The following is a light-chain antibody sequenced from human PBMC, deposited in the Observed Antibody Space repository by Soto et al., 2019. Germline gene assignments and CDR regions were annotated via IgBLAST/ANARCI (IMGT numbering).Light chain of an antibody. CDR2: EVT. J-gene: IGLJ2*01. V-gene: IGLV2-14*01. CDR1: RSDVGGYNY. Sequence: QSALTQPASVSGSPGQSITISCTGTRSDVGGYNYVSWYQHHPGKAPKLVIYEVTNRPSGVSDRFSGSKSGYTASLTISGLQAEDKAVYYCFSYTSRSTHVFGGGTKLTVL. CDR3: FSYTSRSTHV.